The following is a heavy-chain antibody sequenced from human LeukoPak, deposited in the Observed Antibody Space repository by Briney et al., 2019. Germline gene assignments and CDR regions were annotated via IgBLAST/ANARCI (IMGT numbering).Heavy chain of an antibody. CDR1: GGSISSYY. V-gene: IGHV4-59*01. CDR3: ARDGGGFRAVAGFFDY. J-gene: IGHJ4*02. Sequence: PSETLSLTCTVSGGSISSYYWSWIRQPPGKGLEWIGYIYYSGSTHYNPSLKSRVTIAADTSNNQFSLKLSSVTAADTAVYYCARDGGGFRAVAGFFDYWGQGTLVTVSS. D-gene: IGHD6-19*01. CDR2: IYYSGST.